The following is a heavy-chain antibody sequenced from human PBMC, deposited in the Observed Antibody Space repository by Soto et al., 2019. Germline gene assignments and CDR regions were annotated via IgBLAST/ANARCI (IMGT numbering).Heavy chain of an antibody. J-gene: IGHJ5*02. CDR1: GGFVSSASYF. D-gene: IGHD3-3*01. CDR2: VYYTGTT. V-gene: IGHV4-61*01. CDR3: ARMRFGEVPSWFDP. Sequence: QVQLQESGPGLVKPSETLSLTCTVSGGFVSSASYFWSWIRQPPGKEMEFIAYVYYTGTTKYSPSLKSRASISLDTSKNQFSLNLSSVTTADTAIYYCARMRFGEVPSWFDPWGQGILVTVS.